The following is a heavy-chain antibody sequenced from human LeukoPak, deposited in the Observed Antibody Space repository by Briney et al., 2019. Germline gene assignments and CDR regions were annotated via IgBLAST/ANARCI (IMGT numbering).Heavy chain of an antibody. V-gene: IGHV4-59*01. J-gene: IGHJ4*02. CDR2: MFYTGSA. D-gene: IGHD5-12*01. CDR3: ARESTKLTNPYFDY. Sequence: SETLCLTCTVSGASISGYYWTWFRQPPGKGMEWIGYMFYTGSANYNPSLKSRVSISVDTSKSLFSLRLTSVTAADTAVYYCARESTKLTNPYFDYWGQGILVTVSS. CDR1: GASISGYY.